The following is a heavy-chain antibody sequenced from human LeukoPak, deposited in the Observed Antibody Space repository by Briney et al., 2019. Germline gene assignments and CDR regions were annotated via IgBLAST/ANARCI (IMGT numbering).Heavy chain of an antibody. V-gene: IGHV4-59*01. CDR3: ARGGVVTDAFDI. J-gene: IGHJ3*02. Sequence: SETLSLTCTVSGGSISSYYWSWIRQPPGKGLESIGYIYYSRGTNYNPSLKSRVTISVDTSKNQFSLKLSSVTAADTAVYYCARGGVVTDAFDIWGQGTMVTVSS. CDR2: IYYSRGT. CDR1: GGSISSYY. D-gene: IGHD2-21*02.